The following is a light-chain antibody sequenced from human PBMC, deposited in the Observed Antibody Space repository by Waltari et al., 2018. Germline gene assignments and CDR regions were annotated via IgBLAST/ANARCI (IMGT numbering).Light chain of an antibody. V-gene: IGKV4-1*01. CDR2: WAS. Sequence: DIVMTQSPDSLAGSRGEGATINCKSIQDVRQKFLAWYNQKPRQPPKLLIYWASNRESGVPDRISGSGYGTDFTFSISCLQAVDVTVYYCQQYHSSPPTFGQGTKVEI. J-gene: IGKJ2*01. CDR3: QQYHSSPPT. CDR1: QDVRQKF.